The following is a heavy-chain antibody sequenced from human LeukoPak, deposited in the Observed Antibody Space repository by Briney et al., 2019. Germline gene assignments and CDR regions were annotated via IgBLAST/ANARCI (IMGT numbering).Heavy chain of an antibody. V-gene: IGHV1-2*02. CDR3: ARAIIYNDNGYYRHFDY. J-gene: IGHJ4*02. CDR1: GYTFTAYY. CDR2: INPDSGGT. D-gene: IGHD3-22*01. Sequence: ASVKVSCKPSGYTFTAYYIHWVRQAPGPGLEWMGWINPDSGGTKYAQKFQGRVTMTRDTSISTAYMDLSRLGSDDTAVYYCARAIIYNDNGYYRHFDYWGQGTLVTVSS.